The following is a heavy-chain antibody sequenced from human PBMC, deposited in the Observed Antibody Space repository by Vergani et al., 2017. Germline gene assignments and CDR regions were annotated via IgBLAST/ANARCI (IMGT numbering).Heavy chain of an antibody. Sequence: QVQLVQSGAEVRKPGASVKVSCRTSGYTFNDYYIHWIRKAPGQGRQWMGWISPSTGDTNYEQNFQGRVTMTRDKSITTAYMEVLRLRSDDAAVYYCATGQKEYGFWRACTDWGQGTLVTVSS. V-gene: IGHV1-2*02. CDR1: GYTFNDYY. D-gene: IGHD3-3*01. J-gene: IGHJ4*02. CDR2: ISPSTGDT. CDR3: ATGQKEYGFWRACTD.